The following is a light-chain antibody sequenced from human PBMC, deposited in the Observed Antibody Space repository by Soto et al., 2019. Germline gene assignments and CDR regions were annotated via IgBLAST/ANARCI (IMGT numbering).Light chain of an antibody. V-gene: IGKV3-15*01. CDR3: QQYNDWPIT. CDR1: QSVSSN. CDR2: GAS. J-gene: IGKJ5*01. Sequence: EVVLTQSPATLSMSPGDSATLSCRASQSVSSNFAWYHQKPGQAPRLLIYGASTRATGIPARFSGSGSGTEFALTISSRQSEDFAVYYCQQYNDWPITFGQGTRLEIK.